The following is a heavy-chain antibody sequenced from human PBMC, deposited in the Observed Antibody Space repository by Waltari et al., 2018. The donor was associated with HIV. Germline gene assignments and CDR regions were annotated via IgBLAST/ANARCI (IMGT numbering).Heavy chain of an antibody. CDR3: ARDLEFLLVGAIRGYYYGMDV. J-gene: IGHJ6*02. CDR2: INTNTGNP. CDR1: GYTFTSYA. D-gene: IGHD1-26*01. Sequence: QVQLVQSGSELKKPGASVKVSCKASGYTFTSYAMNWVRQAPGEGLEWMGWINTNTGNPTYAQGFTGRFVFSLDTSVSTAYLQISSLKAEDTAVYYCARDLEFLLVGAIRGYYYGMDVWGQGTTVTVSS. V-gene: IGHV7-4-1*02.